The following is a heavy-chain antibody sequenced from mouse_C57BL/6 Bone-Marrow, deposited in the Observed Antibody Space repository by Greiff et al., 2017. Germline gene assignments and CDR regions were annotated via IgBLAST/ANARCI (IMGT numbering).Heavy chain of an antibody. CDR2: IDPETGGT. V-gene: IGHV1-15*01. CDR1: GYSFTDYE. D-gene: IGHD2-4*01. Sequence: QVQLQQSGAELVRPGASVTLSCKASGYSFTDYEMHWVKQTPVHGLEWIGAIDPETGGTAYKQKFKGKAILTADKSFSTAYMELRSLTSVDSTVYYCTRYDYDVWVAYWGQGTLVTVSA. J-gene: IGHJ3*01. CDR3: TRYDYDVWVAY.